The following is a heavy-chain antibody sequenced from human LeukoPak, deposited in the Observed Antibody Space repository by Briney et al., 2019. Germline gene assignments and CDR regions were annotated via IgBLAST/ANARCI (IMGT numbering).Heavy chain of an antibody. CDR3: ARATRGYSYGYLFY. V-gene: IGHV1-18*01. CDR1: GYTFTSYG. D-gene: IGHD5-18*01. Sequence: ASVKVSCKASGYTFTSYGISWVRQAPGQGLEWMGWISAYNGNTNYAQKLQGRVTMTTDTSTSTAYMELRSLRSDDTAVYYCARATRGYSYGYLFYWGQGTLVTVSS. J-gene: IGHJ4*02. CDR2: ISAYNGNT.